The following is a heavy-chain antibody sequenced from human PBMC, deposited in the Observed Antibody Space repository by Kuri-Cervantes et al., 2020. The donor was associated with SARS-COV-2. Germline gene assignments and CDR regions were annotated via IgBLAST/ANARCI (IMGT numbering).Heavy chain of an antibody. CDR1: GYTFTSYG. D-gene: IGHD3-3*01. CDR2: NSAYNGNT. J-gene: IGHJ4*02. V-gene: IGHV1-18*04. CDR3: ARVLRFLEWLPQPQYYFDY. Sequence: ASVKVSCKASGYTFTSYGISWVRQAPGQGLEWMGWNSAYNGNTNYAQKLQGRVTMTTDTSTSTAYTELRSLRSDDTAVYYCARVLRFLEWLPQPQYYFDYWGQGTLVTVSS.